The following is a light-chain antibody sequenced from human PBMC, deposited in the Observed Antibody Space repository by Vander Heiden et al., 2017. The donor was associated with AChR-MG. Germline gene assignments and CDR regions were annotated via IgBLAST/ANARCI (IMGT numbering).Light chain of an antibody. Sequence: ETVLTQSPATLSVIPGERSTLSCRASQYVSTNYLAWYQQKGGQTPRLIVYGSSTRAAGIPDRFSGSGYGTDFTLTIDKLEPEDFAVYYCQQVGNAEWTFGQGTRVEI. CDR3: QQVGNAEWT. CDR2: GSS. V-gene: IGKV3-20*01. CDR1: QYVSTNY. J-gene: IGKJ1*01.